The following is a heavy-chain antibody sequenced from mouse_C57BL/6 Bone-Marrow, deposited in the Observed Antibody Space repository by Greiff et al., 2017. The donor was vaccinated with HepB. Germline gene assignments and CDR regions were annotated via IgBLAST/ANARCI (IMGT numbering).Heavy chain of an antibody. V-gene: IGHV1-64*01. D-gene: IGHD1-1*01. J-gene: IGHJ1*03. Sequence: QVQLKQPGAELVKPGASVKLSCKASGYTFTSYWMHWVKQRPGQGLEWIGMIHPNSGSTNYNEKFKSKATLTVDKSSSTAYMQLSSLTSEDSAVYYWARVEGLYGSSSYWYFDVWGTGTTVTVSS. CDR3: ARVEGLYGSSSYWYFDV. CDR1: GYTFTSYW. CDR2: IHPNSGST.